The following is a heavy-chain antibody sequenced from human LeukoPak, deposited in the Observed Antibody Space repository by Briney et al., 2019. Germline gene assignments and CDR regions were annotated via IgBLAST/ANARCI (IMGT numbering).Heavy chain of an antibody. CDR2: ISSGGST. Sequence: PGGSLRLSCAASGFIVNNDYMSWVRQAPGKGLEWVSLISSGGSTYYSDSVKGRFTISRDNFKNTLYLQMNSLRADDTAVYFCARAEYDSSLGFGHWGQGTLVTVSS. CDR3: ARAEYDSSLGFGH. D-gene: IGHD3-22*01. CDR1: GFIVNNDY. J-gene: IGHJ4*02. V-gene: IGHV3-53*01.